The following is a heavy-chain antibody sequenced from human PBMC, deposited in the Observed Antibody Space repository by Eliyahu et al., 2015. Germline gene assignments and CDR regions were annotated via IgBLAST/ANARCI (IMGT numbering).Heavy chain of an antibody. J-gene: IGHJ6*02. V-gene: IGHV3-9*01. Sequence: EVQLVESGGGLVQPGRSLRLXCAASGFTFDDYAMHWVRLAPGKGLEWVSIITWNSGSIAYADSVKGRFTISRDNAKNSLYLQMNSLRVEDTALYYCAKDRQGDYYYGMDVWGQGTTVTVSS. CDR1: GFTFDDYA. CDR2: ITWNSGSI. D-gene: IGHD3-16*01. CDR3: AKDRQGDYYYGMDV.